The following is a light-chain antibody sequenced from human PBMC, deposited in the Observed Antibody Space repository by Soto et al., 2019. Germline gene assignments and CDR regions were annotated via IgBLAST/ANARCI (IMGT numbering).Light chain of an antibody. CDR1: QSISSY. CDR3: QQSYSTPPLT. Sequence: NQMTESPSSLSAYVGGRVAITCRASQSISSYLNWYQQKPGKAPKLLIYAASSLQSGVPSRFSGSGSGTDFTLTISSLQPEDFATYYCQQSYSTPPLTFGGGTKVDIK. J-gene: IGKJ4*01. CDR2: AAS. V-gene: IGKV1-39*01.